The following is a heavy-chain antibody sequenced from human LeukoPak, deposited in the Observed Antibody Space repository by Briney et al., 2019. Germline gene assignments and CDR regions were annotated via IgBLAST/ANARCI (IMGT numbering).Heavy chain of an antibody. Sequence: PSQTLSLTCTVSGGSISSATYYWSWIRQPPGKGLEWIGEINHSGSTNYNPSLKSRVTISVDTSKNQVSLKLTSVTAADTAVYFCARAAPVAGNDYWGQGTLVTVSS. J-gene: IGHJ4*02. CDR2: INHSGST. V-gene: IGHV4-39*07. CDR1: GGSISSATYY. CDR3: ARAAPVAGNDY. D-gene: IGHD6-19*01.